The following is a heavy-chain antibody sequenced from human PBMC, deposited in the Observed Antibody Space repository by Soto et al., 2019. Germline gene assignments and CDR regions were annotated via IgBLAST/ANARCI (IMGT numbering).Heavy chain of an antibody. V-gene: IGHV1-2*02. Sequence: ASVKVSCKASGYIFTAYSMHWVRQAPGQGLEWLGWINPNSGDTIYAQKFQDRVTMTCDTSVSTAYLELSSLSSDDTALYYCAREASAVVSIDYWGQGTLVTVSS. J-gene: IGHJ4*02. CDR1: GYIFTAYS. CDR3: AREASAVVSIDY. CDR2: INPNSGDT. D-gene: IGHD2-15*01.